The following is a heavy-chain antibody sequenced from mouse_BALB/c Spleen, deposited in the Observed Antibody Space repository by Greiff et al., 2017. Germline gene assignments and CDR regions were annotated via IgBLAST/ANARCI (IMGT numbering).Heavy chain of an antibody. Sequence: EVQLVESGAELVKPGASVKLSCTASGFNIKDTYMHWVKQRPEQGLEWIGRIDPANGNTKYDPKFQGKATITADTSSSTAYMQLSSLTSEDSAVYYCAGYYGNYVEFAYWGQGTLVTVSA. D-gene: IGHD2-1*01. CDR1: GFNIKDTY. J-gene: IGHJ3*01. CDR3: AGYYGNYVEFAY. CDR2: IDPANGNT. V-gene: IGHV14-3*02.